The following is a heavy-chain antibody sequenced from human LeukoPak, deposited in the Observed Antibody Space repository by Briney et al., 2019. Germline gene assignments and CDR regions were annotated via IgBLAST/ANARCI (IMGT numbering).Heavy chain of an antibody. Sequence: ASVKVSCKVSGYTFTGYYMHWVRQAPGQGLEWMGWINPNSGGTNYAQKFQGRVTMTRDTSISTAYMELSRLRSDDTAVYYCARTGGGTMVRGAEFDYWGQGTLVTVSS. V-gene: IGHV1-2*02. D-gene: IGHD3-10*01. CDR1: GYTFTGYY. J-gene: IGHJ4*02. CDR2: INPNSGGT. CDR3: ARTGGGTMVRGAEFDY.